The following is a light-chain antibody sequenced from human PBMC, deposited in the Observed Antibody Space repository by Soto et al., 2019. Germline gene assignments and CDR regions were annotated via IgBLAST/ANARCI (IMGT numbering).Light chain of an antibody. V-gene: IGLV1-44*01. CDR1: NSNIGINT. Sequence: QSVLTQPPSASGTPGQRVIISCSGSNSNIGINTVNWYQQLPGTAPKLLNYGNNQRPSGVPDRCSGSKSCTSASLAISGLQSEDEADYYCASWDDSMNGVVFGGGTKVTVL. CDR3: ASWDDSMNGVV. CDR2: GNN. J-gene: IGLJ2*01.